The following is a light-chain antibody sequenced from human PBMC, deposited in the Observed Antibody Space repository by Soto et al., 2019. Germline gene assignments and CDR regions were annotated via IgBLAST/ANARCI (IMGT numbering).Light chain of an antibody. CDR1: QSVSNN. CDR2: GAS. J-gene: IGKJ2*01. Sequence: EIVMTQSPATLSVSPGERATLSCRASQSVSNNLAWYQQKPGQAPRLLIYGASTRATGIPARFSGSGSGTEFTLTISSLQSEDFANYYCQQYDTYFRYTFGQGTKLDIK. V-gene: IGKV3-15*01. CDR3: QQYDTYFRYT.